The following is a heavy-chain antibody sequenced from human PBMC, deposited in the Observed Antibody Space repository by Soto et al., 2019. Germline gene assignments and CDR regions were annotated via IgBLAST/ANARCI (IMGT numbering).Heavy chain of an antibody. CDR1: GVSISDTSYY. J-gene: IGHJ4*02. CDR3: ARQGSY. Sequence: PSETLSLTCNVSGVSISDTSYYWGWIRQPPGKGLEWIGTIYFNGNTFHNPSLKSRLTISVDTSKNQISLRLTSVTAADTAVYYCARQGSYWGQGTLVTVSS. CDR2: IYFNGNT. V-gene: IGHV4-39*01.